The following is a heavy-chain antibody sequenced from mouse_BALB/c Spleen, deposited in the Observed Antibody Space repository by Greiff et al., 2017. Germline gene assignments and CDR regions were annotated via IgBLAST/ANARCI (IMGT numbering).Heavy chain of an antibody. CDR1: GFSLTSYG. J-gene: IGHJ3*01. V-gene: IGHV2-6-4*01. CDR2: IWGGGST. CDR3: ARNYGYDGGPFAY. D-gene: IGHD2-2*01. Sequence: VKLMESGPGLVAPSQSLSITCTVSGFSLTSYGVHWVRQPPGKGLEWLGMIWGGGSTDYNSALKSRLSISKDNSKSQVFLKMNSLQTDDTAMYYCARNYGYDGGPFAYWGQGTLVTVSA.